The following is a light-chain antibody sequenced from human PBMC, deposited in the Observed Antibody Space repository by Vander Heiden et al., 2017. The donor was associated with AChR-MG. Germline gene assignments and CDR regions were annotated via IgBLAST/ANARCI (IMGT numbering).Light chain of an antibody. J-gene: IGKJ4*01. CDR1: QSVSSS. CDR2: DAS. CDR3: HQRSNWPLT. V-gene: IGKV3-11*01. Sequence: EIVLTQSPATLSLSPGERATLSCRASQSVSSSLAWYQQKPGQAPRLLIYDASNSATGIPARFSGSGSGTDFTLTISSLEPEDFALYYCHQRSNWPLTFGGRTKLEIK.